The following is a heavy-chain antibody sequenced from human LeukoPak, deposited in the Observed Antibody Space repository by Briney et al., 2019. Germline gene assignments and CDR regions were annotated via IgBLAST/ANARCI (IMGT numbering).Heavy chain of an antibody. J-gene: IGHJ4*02. Sequence: PGGTLRLSCAASGFTFNSYSMNWVRRAQGKGLEWVSSISINGSCRYYADSVNSRFTISREHDKNSLSMQMNRLSAADRAVYYCTRDSHIAATPPPIDYWGQETLVTVSS. D-gene: IGHD2-21*01. CDR2: ISINGSCR. V-gene: IGHV3-21*01. CDR1: GFTFNSYS. CDR3: TRDSHIAATPPPIDY.